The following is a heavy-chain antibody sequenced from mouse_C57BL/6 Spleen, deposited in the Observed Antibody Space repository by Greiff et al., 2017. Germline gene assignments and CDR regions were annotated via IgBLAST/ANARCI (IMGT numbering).Heavy chain of an antibody. CDR1: GFTFSDYG. J-gene: IGHJ3*01. Sequence: EVQLVESGGGLVKPGGSLKLSCAASGFTFSDYGMHWVRQAPEKGLEWVAYISSGSSTIYYADTVKGRFTISRDNAKNTLFLQMTSLRSEDTAMYYCARSDVYYYGSAYWGQGTLVTVSA. D-gene: IGHD1-1*01. V-gene: IGHV5-17*01. CDR2: ISSGSSTI. CDR3: ARSDVYYYGSAY.